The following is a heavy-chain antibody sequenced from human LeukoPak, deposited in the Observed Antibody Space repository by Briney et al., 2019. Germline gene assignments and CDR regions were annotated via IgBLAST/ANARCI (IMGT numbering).Heavy chain of an antibody. V-gene: IGHV4-34*01. Sequence: PSETLSLTCAVYGGXFSGYYCSWIRQPPGKGLEWIGEINHSGSTNYNPSLKSRVTISVDTSKNQFSLKLSSVTAADTAVYYCASVVVAATLFDYWGQGTLVTVSS. CDR1: GGXFSGYY. CDR2: INHSGST. D-gene: IGHD2-15*01. CDR3: ASVVVAATLFDY. J-gene: IGHJ4*02.